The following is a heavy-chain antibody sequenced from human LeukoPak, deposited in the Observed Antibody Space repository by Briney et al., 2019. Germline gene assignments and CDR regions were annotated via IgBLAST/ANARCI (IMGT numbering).Heavy chain of an antibody. CDR3: ARGGSLVDEVEDIVATIYFDY. D-gene: IGHD5-12*01. CDR2: IIPIFGTA. CDR1: GGTFSSYA. V-gene: IGHV1-69*06. J-gene: IGHJ4*02. Sequence: SVKVSCKASGGTFSSYAISWVRQAPGQGLEWMGGIIPIFGTANYAQKFQGRVTITADKSTSTAYMELSSLRSEDTAVYYCARGGSLVDEVEDIVATIYFDYWGQGTLVTVSS.